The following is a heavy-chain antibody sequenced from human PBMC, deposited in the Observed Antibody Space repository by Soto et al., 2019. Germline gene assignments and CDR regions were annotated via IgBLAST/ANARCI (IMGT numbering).Heavy chain of an antibody. V-gene: IGHV3-74*01. J-gene: IGHJ4*02. CDR1: GFTINYYW. Sequence: EVQLVESGGGIVQPGGSLRLSCVASGFTINYYWMHWVRQAPGEGLMWVSRLQTDGSHPDYADSVKGRFTISRDNAKNTLYLQMNNLRAEDSAVYYCARGGDPDYSGQGTLVTVSS. D-gene: IGHD2-21*02. CDR2: LQTDGSHP. CDR3: ARGGDPDY.